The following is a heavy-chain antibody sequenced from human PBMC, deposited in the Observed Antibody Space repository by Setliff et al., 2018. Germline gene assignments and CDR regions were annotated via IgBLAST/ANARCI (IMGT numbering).Heavy chain of an antibody. CDR1: GFDFSYYY. CDR3: ARDGVFYAMDV. Sequence: LRLSCAASGFDFSYYYMSWARQAPGKGLEWISKISGDGSTIFQADSVRGRFTISRDNAKNSLFLQMNSLRADDTAVYYCARDGVFYAMDVWGQGTTVTVSS. J-gene: IGHJ6*02. V-gene: IGHV3-11*04. CDR2: ISGDGSTI. D-gene: IGHD2-2*01.